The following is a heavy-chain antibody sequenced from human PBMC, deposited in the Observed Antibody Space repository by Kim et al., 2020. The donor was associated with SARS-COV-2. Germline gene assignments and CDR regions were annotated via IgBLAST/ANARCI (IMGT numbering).Heavy chain of an antibody. D-gene: IGHD3-10*01. J-gene: IGHJ4*02. V-gene: IGHV3-53*01. CDR2: IYSGGST. Sequence: GGSLRLSCAASGFTVSSNYMSWVRQAPGKGLEWVSVIYSGGSTYYADSVKGRFTISRDNSKNTLYLQMNSLRAEDTAVYYCARTRRYGSGSYPIDYWGQGTLVTVSS. CDR3: ARTRRYGSGSYPIDY. CDR1: GFTVSSNY.